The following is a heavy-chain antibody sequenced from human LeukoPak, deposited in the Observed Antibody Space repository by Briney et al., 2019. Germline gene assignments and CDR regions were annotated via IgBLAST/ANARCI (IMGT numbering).Heavy chain of an antibody. CDR2: ISSSSSYI. Sequence: GGSLRLSCAASGFTFDDYAMHWVRQAPGKGLEWVSSISSSSSYIYYADSVKGRFTISRDNAKNSLYLQMNSLRAEDTAVYYCARDVSRYYSYDYWGQGTLVTVSS. V-gene: IGHV3-21*01. CDR1: GFTFDDYA. J-gene: IGHJ4*02. CDR3: ARDVSRYYSYDY. D-gene: IGHD4-11*01.